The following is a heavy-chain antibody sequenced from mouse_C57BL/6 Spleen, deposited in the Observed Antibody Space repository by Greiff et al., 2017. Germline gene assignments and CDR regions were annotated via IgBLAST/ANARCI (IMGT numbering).Heavy chain of an antibody. CDR2: IHPNSGST. J-gene: IGHJ1*03. V-gene: IGHV1-64*01. Sequence: VQLQQPGAELVKPGASVKLSCKASGYTFTSYWMHWVKQRPGQGLEWIGMIHPNSGSTNYNEKFKSKATLTVDTSSSTAYMQLSSLTSEDSAVYYCARSGNYWYFDVWGTGTTVTVSS. D-gene: IGHD2-1*01. CDR1: GYTFTSYW. CDR3: ARSGNYWYFDV.